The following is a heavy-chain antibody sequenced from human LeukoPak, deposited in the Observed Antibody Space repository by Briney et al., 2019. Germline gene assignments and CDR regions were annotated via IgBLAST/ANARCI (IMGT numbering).Heavy chain of an antibody. CDR3: ARDEQWELWE. D-gene: IGHD1-26*01. Sequence: PGGSLRLSCAASGFTFSSYWMHWVRQAPGKGLVWVSRIRDDESRTNYADSVKGRFTISRDNYKNTVYLQMNSLRVEDTAIYYCARDEQWELWEWGQGTLVTVSS. V-gene: IGHV3-74*01. CDR1: GFTFSSYW. CDR2: IRDDESRT. J-gene: IGHJ4*02.